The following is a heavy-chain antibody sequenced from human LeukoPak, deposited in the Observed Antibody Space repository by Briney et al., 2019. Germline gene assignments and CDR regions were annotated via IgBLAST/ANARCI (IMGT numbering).Heavy chain of an antibody. J-gene: IGHJ6*02. CDR2: ISYDGSNK. D-gene: IGHD1-26*01. CDR1: GFTFSSYG. V-gene: IGHV3-30*18. Sequence: GGSLRLSCAASGFTFSSYGMHWVRQAPGKGLEWVAVISYDGSNKYYADSVKGRFTISRDNSKNTLYLQMNSLRAEDTALYYCAKDIGSLPHSGVDVWGQGTTVTVSS. CDR3: AKDIGSLPHSGVDV.